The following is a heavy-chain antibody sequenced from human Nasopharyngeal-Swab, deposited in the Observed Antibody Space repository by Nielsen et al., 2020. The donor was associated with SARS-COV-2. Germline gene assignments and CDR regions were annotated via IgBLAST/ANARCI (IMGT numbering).Heavy chain of an antibody. J-gene: IGHJ6*03. D-gene: IGHD2-8*02. CDR3: ARDLGVYAILHYMDV. CDR2: IWYDGSNK. CDR1: GFTFSSYG. V-gene: IGHV3-33*01. Sequence: GGSLRLSCAASGFTFSSYGMHWVRQAPGKGLEWVAVIWYDGSNKYYADSVKGRFTISRDNSKNTLYLQMNSLRAEDTAVYYCARDLGVYAILHYMDVWGKGTTVTV.